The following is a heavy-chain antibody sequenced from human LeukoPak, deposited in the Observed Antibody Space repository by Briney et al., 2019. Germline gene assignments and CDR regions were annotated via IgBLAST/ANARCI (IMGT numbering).Heavy chain of an antibody. CDR2: IIPIFGIA. CDR3: AREPYYYDSSGYYDY. J-gene: IGHJ4*02. D-gene: IGHD3-22*01. Sequence: PVKVSCKASGGTFSSYAISWVRQAPGQGLEWMGRIIPIFGIANYAQKFQGRVTITADKSTSTAYMELSSLRSEDTAVYYCAREPYYYDSSGYYDYWGQGTLVTVSS. V-gene: IGHV1-69*04. CDR1: GGTFSSYA.